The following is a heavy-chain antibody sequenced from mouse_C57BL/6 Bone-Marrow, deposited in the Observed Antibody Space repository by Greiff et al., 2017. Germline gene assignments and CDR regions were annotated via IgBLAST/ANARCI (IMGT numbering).Heavy chain of an antibody. CDR1: GYSITSGYY. Sequence: EVKLMESGPGLVKPSQSLSLTCSVTGYSITSGYYWNWIRQFPGNKLEWMGYISYDGSNNYNPSLKNRISITRDTSKNQFFLKLNSVTTEDTATYYCATYDNYPFGYWGQGPTLTVSS. V-gene: IGHV3-6*01. J-gene: IGHJ2*01. CDR2: ISYDGSN. D-gene: IGHD2-1*01. CDR3: ATYDNYPFGY.